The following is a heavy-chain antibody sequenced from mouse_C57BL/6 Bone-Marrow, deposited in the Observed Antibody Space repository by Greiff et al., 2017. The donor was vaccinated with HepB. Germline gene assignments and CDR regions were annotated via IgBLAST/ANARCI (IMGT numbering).Heavy chain of an antibody. Sequence: VKLQESGPELVKPGASVKISCKASGYAFSSSWMNWVKQRPGKGLEWIGRIYPGDGDTNYNGKFKGKATLTADKSSSTAYMQLSSLTSEDSAVYFCATYYDGLAYWGQGTLVTVSA. V-gene: IGHV1-82*01. J-gene: IGHJ3*01. CDR3: ATYYDGLAY. CDR2: IYPGDGDT. CDR1: GYAFSSSW. D-gene: IGHD1-1*01.